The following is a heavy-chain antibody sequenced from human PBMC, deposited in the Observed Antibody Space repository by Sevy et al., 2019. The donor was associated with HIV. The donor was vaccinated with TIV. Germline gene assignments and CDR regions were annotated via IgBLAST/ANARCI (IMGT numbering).Heavy chain of an antibody. CDR1: GYTFTSYG. D-gene: IGHD3-22*01. Sequence: ASVKVSCKASGYTFTSYGISWVRQAPGQGLEWMGWISAYNGNTNYAQKLQGRVTMTTDTSTSTAYMELRSLRSDETAVYYCARDYYDSSGYEGWFDPWGQGTLVTVSS. CDR3: ARDYYDSSGYEGWFDP. V-gene: IGHV1-18*04. CDR2: ISAYNGNT. J-gene: IGHJ5*02.